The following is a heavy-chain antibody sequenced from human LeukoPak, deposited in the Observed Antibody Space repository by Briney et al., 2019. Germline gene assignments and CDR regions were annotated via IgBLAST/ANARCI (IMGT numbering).Heavy chain of an antibody. CDR3: ARGHDYGDYLNWFDP. V-gene: IGHV4-59*01. CDR2: IYYSGST. J-gene: IGHJ5*02. Sequence: SETLSLTCTVSGGSISSYYWSWIRQPPGKGLEWIGYIYYSGSTNYNPSLKSRVTISVDTSKNQFSLKLSSVTAADTAVYYCARGHDYGDYLNWFDPWGQGTLVTVSS. CDR1: GGSISSYY. D-gene: IGHD4-17*01.